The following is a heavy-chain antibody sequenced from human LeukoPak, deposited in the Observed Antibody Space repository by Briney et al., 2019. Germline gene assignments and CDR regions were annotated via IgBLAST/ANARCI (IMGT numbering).Heavy chain of an antibody. V-gene: IGHV3-48*01. J-gene: IGHJ6*02. Sequence: GGSLRLSCAASGFTFSSYSMNWVRQAPGKGLEWVTCVLDNTDFPYYADSVEGRFIISRDSSKNVVYLQMNSLRPEDTAIYYCASEPGLSRGPDYAMDVWGQGTTVTVSS. CDR2: LDNTDFP. D-gene: IGHD3-16*01. CDR1: GFTFSSYS. CDR3: ASEPGLSRGPDYAMDV.